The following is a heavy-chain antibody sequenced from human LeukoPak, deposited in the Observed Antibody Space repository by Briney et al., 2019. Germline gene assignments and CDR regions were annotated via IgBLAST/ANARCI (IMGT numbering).Heavy chain of an antibody. CDR1: GGTFSSYA. V-gene: IGHV1-69*04. Sequence: ASVKVSCKASGGTFSSYAISWVRQAPGQGLEWMGRIVPILGIANHAQKFQGRVTITADKSTSTAYMELSSLRSEDTAVYYCARDQGARMIVVVDDAFDIWGQGTMVTVSS. CDR3: ARDQGARMIVVVDDAFDI. CDR2: IVPILGIA. J-gene: IGHJ3*02. D-gene: IGHD3-22*01.